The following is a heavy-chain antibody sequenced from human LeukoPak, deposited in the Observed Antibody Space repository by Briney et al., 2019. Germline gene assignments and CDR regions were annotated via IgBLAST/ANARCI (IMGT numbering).Heavy chain of an antibody. Sequence: SETLSLTCTVSGGSISSYYWGWIRQPPGKGLEWIGCIYYSGSTNYNPSLKSRVTISVDTSKNQFSLKLSSVTAADTAVYYCARQDYDILTGYLLFDYWGQGTLVTVSS. D-gene: IGHD3-9*01. CDR2: IYYSGST. CDR3: ARQDYDILTGYLLFDY. CDR1: GGSISSYY. J-gene: IGHJ4*02. V-gene: IGHV4-59*08.